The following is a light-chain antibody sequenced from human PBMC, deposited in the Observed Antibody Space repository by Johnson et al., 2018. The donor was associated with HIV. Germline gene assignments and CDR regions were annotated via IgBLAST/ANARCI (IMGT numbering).Light chain of an antibody. J-gene: IGLJ1*01. Sequence: QSVLKQPPSVSAAPGQKVTISCSGSSSNIGNNYVSWYQQLPGTAPKLLIYDNNKRPPGIPDRFSGSKSGTSATLGITGLQTGDEADYYCGTWDSCLSAGVCGTGTKVTVL. CDR2: DNN. CDR1: SSNIGNNY. CDR3: GTWDSCLSAGV. V-gene: IGLV1-51*01.